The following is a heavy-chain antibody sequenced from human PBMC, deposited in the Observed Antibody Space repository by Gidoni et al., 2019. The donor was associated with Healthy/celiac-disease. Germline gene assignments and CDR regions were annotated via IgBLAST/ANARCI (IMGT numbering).Heavy chain of an antibody. Sequence: QLQLQESGPGLVQPSETLSPTCPVSGGSLSSSSYYWGWIRQPPGKGRGWIGSIYYSGSTYYNPSLKSRVTISVDTSKNQFSLKLSSVTAADTAVYYCARNNYYDSPDAFDIWGQGTMVTVSS. V-gene: IGHV4-39*01. D-gene: IGHD3-22*01. J-gene: IGHJ3*02. CDR2: IYYSGST. CDR3: ARNNYYDSPDAFDI. CDR1: GGSLSSSSYY.